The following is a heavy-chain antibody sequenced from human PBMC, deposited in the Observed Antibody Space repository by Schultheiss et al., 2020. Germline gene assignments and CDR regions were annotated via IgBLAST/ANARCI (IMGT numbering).Heavy chain of an antibody. D-gene: IGHD4-17*01. CDR1: GYTFTSYY. CDR3: ARDGYYGDSLVGRIHYYYGMDV. Sequence: ASVTVSCKASGYTFTSYYMHWVRQAPGQGLEWMGWISAYNGNTNYAQKLQGRVTMTTDTSTSTAYMELRSLRSDDTAVYYCARDGYYGDSLVGRIHYYYGMDVWGQGTTVTVS. J-gene: IGHJ6*02. V-gene: IGHV1-18*04. CDR2: ISAYNGNT.